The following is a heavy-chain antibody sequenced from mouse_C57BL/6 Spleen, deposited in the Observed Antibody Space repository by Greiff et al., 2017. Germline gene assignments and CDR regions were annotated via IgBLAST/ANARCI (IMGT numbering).Heavy chain of an antibody. CDR2: ISYGGSN. V-gene: IGHV3-6*01. CDR3: ALYGYDDGYFDY. Sequence: EPGPGLVKPSQSLSLTCSVTGYSITSGYYWNWIRQFPGNKLEWMGYISYGGSNNYNASLKNRISLTRDTSTNQFFLKLNSVTSEDTATYYCALYGYDDGYFDYWGQGTTLTVSS. J-gene: IGHJ2*01. D-gene: IGHD2-2*01. CDR1: GYSITSGYY.